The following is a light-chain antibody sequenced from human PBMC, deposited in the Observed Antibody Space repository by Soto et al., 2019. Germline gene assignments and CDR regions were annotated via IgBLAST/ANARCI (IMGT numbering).Light chain of an antibody. Sequence: QSVLTQPPSASVSPGQSVTISCTGTSSDVGAYNYVSRYQQLPGKAPKLIIYEVSKRPSGVPDRFSGSKSGNTASLTVSGLQAEDEADYYCTSYAGTYSFFYVFGTGTKVTVL. CDR1: SSDVGAYNY. V-gene: IGLV2-8*01. CDR3: TSYAGTYSFFYV. CDR2: EVS. J-gene: IGLJ1*01.